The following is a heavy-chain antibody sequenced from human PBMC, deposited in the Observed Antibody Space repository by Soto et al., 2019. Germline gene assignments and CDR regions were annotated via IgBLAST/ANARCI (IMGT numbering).Heavy chain of an antibody. CDR2: INSKTDGGTT. D-gene: IGHD2-15*01. V-gene: IGHV3-15*01. CDR3: TTDPPDIVVVVAATDGYFDY. CDR1: GFTFSNAW. J-gene: IGHJ4*02. Sequence: GGSLRLSCAASGFTFSNAWMSWVRQAPGKGLEWVGRINSKTDGGTTDYAAPVKGRFTISRDDSKNTLYLQMNSLKTEDTAVYYCTTDPPDIVVVVAATDGYFDYWGQGTLVTVSS.